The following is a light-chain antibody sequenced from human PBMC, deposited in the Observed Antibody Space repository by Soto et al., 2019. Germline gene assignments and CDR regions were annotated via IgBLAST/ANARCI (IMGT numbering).Light chain of an antibody. CDR2: QNT. Sequence: SYELTQPPSVSVSPGQTAKITCSGSELGDKYASWYQQKPGQSPLVVMYQNTKRPSGIPERFSGSNSGNTATLTISGTQAMDEADYYCQAWDSSVWVFGGGTKLTVL. J-gene: IGLJ3*02. V-gene: IGLV3-1*01. CDR3: QAWDSSVWV. CDR1: ELGDKY.